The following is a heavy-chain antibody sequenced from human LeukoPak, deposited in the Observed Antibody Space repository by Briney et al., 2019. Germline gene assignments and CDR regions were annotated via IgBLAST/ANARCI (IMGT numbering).Heavy chain of an antibody. CDR1: GYTVSSNY. V-gene: IGHV3-66*02. CDR2: IYDGGFT. CDR3: SVRYHSGDEG. D-gene: IGHD3-9*01. J-gene: IGHJ4*02. Sequence: GGSLRLSCAASGYTVSSNYMAWVRQAPGKGLEWVSVIYDGGFTDYADSVKGRFTISRDNSKSTLYVQMNSLRAEDTAVYYCSVRYHSGDEGWGQGTLVTVSS.